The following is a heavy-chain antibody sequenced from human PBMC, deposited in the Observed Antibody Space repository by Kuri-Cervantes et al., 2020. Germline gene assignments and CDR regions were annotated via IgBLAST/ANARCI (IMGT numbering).Heavy chain of an antibody. CDR2: ISYDGSNK. V-gene: IGHV3-30-3*01. CDR1: GFTVSSNY. D-gene: IGHD6-19*01. Sequence: GESLKISCAASGFTVSSNYMSWVRQAPGKGLEWVAVISYDGSNKYYADSVKGRFTISRDNSKNTLYLQMNSLRAEDTAVYYCARDTHSSGWIYYFDYWGQGTLVTVSS. CDR3: ARDTHSSGWIYYFDY. J-gene: IGHJ4*02.